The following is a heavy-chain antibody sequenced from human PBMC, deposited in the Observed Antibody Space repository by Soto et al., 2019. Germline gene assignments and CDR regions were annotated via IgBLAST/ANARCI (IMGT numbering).Heavy chain of an antibody. CDR1: GGTFSSYA. CDR2: IIPIFGTA. D-gene: IGHD3-16*01. J-gene: IGHJ4*02. V-gene: IGHV1-69*13. Sequence: ASVKVSCKASGGTFSSYAISWVRQAPGHGLEWMGGIIPIFGTANYAQKFQGRVTITADESTSTAYMELSSLRSEDTAVYYCARLGFVGEGDFWGQGILVTVSS. CDR3: ARLGFVGEGDF.